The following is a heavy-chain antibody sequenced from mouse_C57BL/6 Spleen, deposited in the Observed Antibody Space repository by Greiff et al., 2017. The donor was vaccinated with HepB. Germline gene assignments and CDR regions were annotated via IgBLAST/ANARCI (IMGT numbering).Heavy chain of an antibody. CDR3: ATETGTEDWFAY. V-gene: IGHV1-4*01. D-gene: IGHD4-1*01. Sequence: QVQLQQSGAELARPGASVKMSCKASGYTFTSYTMHWVKQRPGQGLEWIGYINPSSGYTKYNQKFKDKATLTADKSSSTAYMQLSSLTSEDSAVYYCATETGTEDWFAYWGQGTLVTVSA. CDR2: INPSSGYT. CDR1: GYTFTSYT. J-gene: IGHJ3*01.